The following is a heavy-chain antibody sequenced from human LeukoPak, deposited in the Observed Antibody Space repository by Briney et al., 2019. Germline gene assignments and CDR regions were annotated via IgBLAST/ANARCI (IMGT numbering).Heavy chain of an antibody. CDR3: ARQGSGNYLSPVNY. CDR1: GGSISSSSYY. CDR2: IYYSGST. V-gene: IGHV4-39*01. J-gene: IGHJ4*02. Sequence: SETLSLTCTVSGGSISSSSYYWGWIRQPPGKGLEWIGTIYYSGSTYYDPSLKSRVTISVDTSKNQFSLKLSSVTAADTAVYYCARQGSGNYLSPVNYWGQGTLVTVSS. D-gene: IGHD1-26*01.